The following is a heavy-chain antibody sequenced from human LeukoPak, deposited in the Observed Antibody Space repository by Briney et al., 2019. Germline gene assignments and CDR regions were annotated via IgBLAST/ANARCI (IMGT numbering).Heavy chain of an antibody. J-gene: IGHJ1*01. V-gene: IGHV3-74*01. CDR3: ARDLFFSDAGYSSGWRAEYFHH. CDR1: GFTFSSHW. Sequence: KAGGSLILSCAASGFTFSSHWMHWVRQAPGKGLVWVSRINGAGSSTSYADSVKGRFTVSRDNAKNTLNLQMNSLRAEDTAVYYCARDLFFSDAGYSSGWRAEYFHHWGQGTLVTVSS. CDR2: INGAGSST. D-gene: IGHD6-19*01.